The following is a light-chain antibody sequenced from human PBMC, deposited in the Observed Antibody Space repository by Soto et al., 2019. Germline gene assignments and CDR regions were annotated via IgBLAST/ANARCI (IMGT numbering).Light chain of an antibody. CDR2: DVS. CDR1: SSDVGGYNY. Sequence: QSALTQPASVSGSPGQSITISCTGTSSDVGGYNYVSWYQQHPGKAPKLMIYDVSNRPSGVSNRFSGSKSGNTASLTISGLQAEDEADYYSSSYTSSNVVFGGGTKLTVL. J-gene: IGLJ2*01. CDR3: SSYTSSNVV. V-gene: IGLV2-14*01.